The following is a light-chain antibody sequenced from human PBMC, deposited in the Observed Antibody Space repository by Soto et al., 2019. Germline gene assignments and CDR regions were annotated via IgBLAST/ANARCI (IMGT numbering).Light chain of an antibody. CDR1: SSDVGGYNY. V-gene: IGLV2-14*01. Sequence: QSALTQPASVSGSPGQSITISCTGTSSDVGGYNYVSWFQQHPGKAPNLMIYDVYRRPSGVSYRFSGSKSGNTASLTISGLQADDEADYYCSSYTTRSTVVFGGGTKVTVL. CDR2: DVY. J-gene: IGLJ2*01. CDR3: SSYTTRSTVV.